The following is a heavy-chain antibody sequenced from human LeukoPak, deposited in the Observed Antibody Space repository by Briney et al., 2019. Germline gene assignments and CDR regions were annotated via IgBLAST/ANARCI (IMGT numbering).Heavy chain of an antibody. CDR2: ISGSGENT. CDR3: ARQRTTVTYPDY. D-gene: IGHD4-11*01. Sequence: PGGSLRLSCAASGFTFSKYAMTWVRQAPGKGLEWVSVISGSGENTDYADSVKGRFTISRDNSKNTLYLQMNSLRAEDTAVYYCARQRTTVTYPDYWGQGTLVTVSS. CDR1: GFTFSKYA. J-gene: IGHJ4*02. V-gene: IGHV3-23*01.